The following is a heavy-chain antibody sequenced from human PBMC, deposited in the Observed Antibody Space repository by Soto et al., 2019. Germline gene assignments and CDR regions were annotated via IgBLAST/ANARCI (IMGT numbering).Heavy chain of an antibody. CDR2: IYYSGST. J-gene: IGHJ4*02. CDR3: ARALWGIAAAGHFDY. D-gene: IGHD6-13*01. V-gene: IGHV4-31*03. CDR1: GGSISSGGYY. Sequence: SETLSLTCTVSGGSISSGGYYWSWIRQHPGKGLEWIGYIYYSGSTYYNPSLKSRVTISVDTSKNQFSLKLSSVTAADTAVYYCARALWGIAAAGHFDYWGQGTLVTVSS.